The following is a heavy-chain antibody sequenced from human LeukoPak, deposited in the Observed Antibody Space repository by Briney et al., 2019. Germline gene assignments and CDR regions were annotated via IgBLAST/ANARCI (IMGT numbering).Heavy chain of an antibody. Sequence: PSETLSLTCAVYGGSFSGYYWSWIRQPPGKGLELIGEINHSGSTNYNPSLKSRVNISVDTSKNQFSLKLSSVTAADTAVYYCASNSPTSYDYVWGSYRRYRGFDYWGQGTLVTVSS. V-gene: IGHV4-34*01. CDR3: ASNSPTSYDYVWGSYRRYRGFDY. D-gene: IGHD3-16*02. CDR1: GGSFSGYY. CDR2: INHSGST. J-gene: IGHJ4*02.